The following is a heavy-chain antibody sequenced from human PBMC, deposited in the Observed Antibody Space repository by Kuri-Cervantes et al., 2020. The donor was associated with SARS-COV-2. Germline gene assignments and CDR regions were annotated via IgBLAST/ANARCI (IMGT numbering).Heavy chain of an antibody. CDR3: AREAPCRIVGAICYGMDV. V-gene: IGHV3-48*02. J-gene: IGHJ6*02. CDR2: ISSSSSTI. Sequence: GGSLRLSCAASGFTFSSYSMNWVRQAPGQGLEWVSYISSSSSTIYYADSVKGRFTISRDNAKNSLYLQMNSLRDEDTAVYYCAREAPCRIVGAICYGMDVWGQGTTVTVSS. CDR1: GFTFSSYS. D-gene: IGHD1-26*01.